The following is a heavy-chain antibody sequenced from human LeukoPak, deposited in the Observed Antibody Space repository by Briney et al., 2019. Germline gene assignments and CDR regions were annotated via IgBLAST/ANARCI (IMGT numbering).Heavy chain of an antibody. CDR1: GGSINSNNHY. J-gene: IGHJ4*02. V-gene: IGHV4-39*01. Sequence: PSETLSLTCNVSGGSINSNNHYWGWIRQPPGKGLAWLVSINYSGTIFYSPSLNSRVTISVDTSGNQFSLKLTSATAADTAVYYCARHPGYSSGWWYFDFWGQGTLVTVSS. CDR2: INYSGTI. CDR3: ARHPGYSSGWWYFDF. D-gene: IGHD5-18*01.